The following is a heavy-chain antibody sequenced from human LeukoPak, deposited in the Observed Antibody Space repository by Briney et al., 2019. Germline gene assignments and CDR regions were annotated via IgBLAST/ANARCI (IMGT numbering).Heavy chain of an antibody. Sequence: GGSLRLSCAASGFTFSSYAMSWVRQAPGKGLEWVSAISGSGGSTYYADSVKGRFTISRDNSKNTLYLQMNSLRAEDTAVYYCAKDTPPPGALPYDYYYGMDVWGQGTTVTVSS. J-gene: IGHJ6*02. CDR3: AKDTPPPGALPYDYYYGMDV. V-gene: IGHV3-23*01. CDR2: ISGSGGST. CDR1: GFTFSSYA.